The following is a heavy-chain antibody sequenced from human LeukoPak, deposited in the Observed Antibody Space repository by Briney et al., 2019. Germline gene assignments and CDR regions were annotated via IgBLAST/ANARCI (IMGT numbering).Heavy chain of an antibody. D-gene: IGHD2-8*02. V-gene: IGHV4-59*08. CDR2: IYYSGST. CDR3: ARRGTGGRSFDY. CDR1: GGSISSYY. J-gene: IGHJ4*02. Sequence: SKTLSLTCTVSGGSISSYYWSCIRQPPGKGLEGIGYIYYSGSTNYNRSLKSRVTISVDTSENQFSLNLRSVTAADTAVYYCARRGTGGRSFDYGGQGTLVTVSS.